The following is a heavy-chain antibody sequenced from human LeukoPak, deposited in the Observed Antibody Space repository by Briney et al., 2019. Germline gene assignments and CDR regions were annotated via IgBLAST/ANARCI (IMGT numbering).Heavy chain of an antibody. Sequence: GGSLRLSCAASGFTFSSYAMSWVRQAPGKGLEWVSAISGSGGSTYYADSGKGRFTISRANSKNTLYLQMNRLRAEDTAVYYCAKPALSYGSGSYFEYWGQGTLVPVSS. CDR2: ISGSGGST. CDR3: AKPALSYGSGSYFEY. J-gene: IGHJ4*02. V-gene: IGHV3-23*01. CDR1: GFTFSSYA. D-gene: IGHD3-10*01.